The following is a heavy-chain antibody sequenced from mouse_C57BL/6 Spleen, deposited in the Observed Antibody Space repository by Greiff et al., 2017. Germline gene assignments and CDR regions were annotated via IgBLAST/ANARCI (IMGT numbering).Heavy chain of an antibody. D-gene: IGHD1-1*01. V-gene: IGHV5-9*01. Sequence: EVQVVESGGGLVKPGGSLKLSCAASGFTFSSYTMSWVRQTPEKRLEWVATISGGGGNTYYPDSVKGRFTISRDNAKNTLYLQMSSLRSENTALYYCARHPVPYYNYLGAYWGQGTLVTVSA. J-gene: IGHJ3*01. CDR2: ISGGGGNT. CDR1: GFTFSSYT. CDR3: ARHPVPYYNYLGAY.